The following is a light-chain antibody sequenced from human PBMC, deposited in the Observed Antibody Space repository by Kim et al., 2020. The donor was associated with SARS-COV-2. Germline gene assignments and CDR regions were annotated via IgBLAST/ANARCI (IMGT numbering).Light chain of an antibody. CDR3: AAWDDSLNGVV. Sequence: QSVLTQPPSASGTPGQRVTISCSGSSSNIGSNTVNWYQQLPGTAPKLLIYSNNQRPSGVPDRFSGSKSGNSASLAISGLQSEDEDDYYCAAWDDSLNGVVFGGGTQLTVL. CDR1: SSNIGSNT. J-gene: IGLJ2*01. V-gene: IGLV1-44*01. CDR2: SNN.